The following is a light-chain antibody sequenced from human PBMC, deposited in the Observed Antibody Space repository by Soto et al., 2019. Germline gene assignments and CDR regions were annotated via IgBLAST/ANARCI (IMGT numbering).Light chain of an antibody. CDR3: QQSYSTPPLT. CDR1: QSISNY. Sequence: EIQMTQSPSYLSASIGDRVTITCRASQSISNYLNWYQQKPGKAPGLLIYAASRLQSGVPSRFSGSGSGTDFTLTISSLHPEDFATYYCQQSYSTPPLTFGGGTKVDIK. CDR2: AAS. V-gene: IGKV1-39*01. J-gene: IGKJ4*01.